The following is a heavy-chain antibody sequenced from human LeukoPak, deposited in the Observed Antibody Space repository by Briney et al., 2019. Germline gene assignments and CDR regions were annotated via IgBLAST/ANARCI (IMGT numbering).Heavy chain of an antibody. J-gene: IGHJ4*02. D-gene: IGHD6-19*01. CDR1: GYTFTGYY. CDR2: INPNGGGT. V-gene: IGHV1-2*02. Sequence: AASVKVSCKASGYTFTGYYMHWVRQAPGQGLEWMGWINPNGGGTNYAQKFQGRVTLTRDTPISTAYMEVSRLESDDTAVYYCARENNSGWYRKAAFDYWGQGTLVTVAS. CDR3: ARENNSGWYRKAAFDY.